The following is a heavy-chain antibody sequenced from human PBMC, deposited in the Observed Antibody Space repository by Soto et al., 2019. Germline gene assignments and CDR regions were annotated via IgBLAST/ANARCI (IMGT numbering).Heavy chain of an antibody. D-gene: IGHD3-3*01. CDR2: IKSKTDGGTT. CDR1: GFTFSNAW. J-gene: IGHJ6*01. Sequence: GGSLRLSCAASGFTFSNAWMNWVRQAPGKGLEWVGRIKSKTDGGTTDYAAPVKGRFTISRDDSKNTLYLQMNGLKTEETAVYYCTRGSYYDFWSGYYTWDGYYYGLDVWGQGTTVTVSS. CDR3: TRGSYYDFWSGYYTWDGYYYGLDV. V-gene: IGHV3-15*07.